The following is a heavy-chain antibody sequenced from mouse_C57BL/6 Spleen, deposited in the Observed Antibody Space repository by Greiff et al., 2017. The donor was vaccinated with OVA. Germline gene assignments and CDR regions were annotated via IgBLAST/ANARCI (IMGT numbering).Heavy chain of an antibody. CDR2: INPSTGGT. CDR3: ARGGAYYYGSSYPFDY. V-gene: IGHV1-42*01. Sequence: EVKLMESGPELVKPGASVKISCKASGYSFTGYYMNWVKQSPEKSLEWIGEINPSTGGTTYNQKFKAKATLTVDKSSSTAYMQLKSLTSEDSAVYYCARGGAYYYGSSYPFDYWGQVTTLTVSS. J-gene: IGHJ2*01. CDR1: GYSFTGYY. D-gene: IGHD1-1*01.